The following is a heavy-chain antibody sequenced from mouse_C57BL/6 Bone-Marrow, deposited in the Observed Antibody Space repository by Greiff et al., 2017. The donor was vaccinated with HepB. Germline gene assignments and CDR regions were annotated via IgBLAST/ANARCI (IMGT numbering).Heavy chain of an antibody. V-gene: IGHV1-59*01. CDR3: ARRNLQIYYYGRGFGY. Sequence: QVQLQQPGAELVRPGTSVKLSCKASGYTFTSYWMHWVKQRPGQGLEWIGVIDPSDSYTNYNQKFKGKATLTVDTSSSTAYMQLSSLTSEDSAVYYCARRNLQIYYYGRGFGYWGQGTLVTVSA. J-gene: IGHJ3*01. CDR2: IDPSDSYT. CDR1: GYTFTSYW. D-gene: IGHD1-1*01.